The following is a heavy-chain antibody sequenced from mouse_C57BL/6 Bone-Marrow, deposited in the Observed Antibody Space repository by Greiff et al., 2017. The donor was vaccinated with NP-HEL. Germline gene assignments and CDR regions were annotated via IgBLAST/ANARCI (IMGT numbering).Heavy chain of an antibody. J-gene: IGHJ1*03. Sequence: QVQLQQPGAELVIPGASVKLSCKASGYTFTSYWMHWVKQRPGQGLEWIGEIDPSDSYTNYNQKFKGKSTLTVDKSSSTAYMQLSSLTSEDSAVYYCARLLRSGWYFDVWGTGTTVTVSS. V-gene: IGHV1-69*01. D-gene: IGHD1-1*01. CDR2: IDPSDSYT. CDR3: ARLLRSGWYFDV. CDR1: GYTFTSYW.